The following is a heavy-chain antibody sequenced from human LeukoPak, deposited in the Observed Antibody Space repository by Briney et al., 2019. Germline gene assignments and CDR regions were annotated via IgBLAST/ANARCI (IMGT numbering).Heavy chain of an antibody. CDR3: ARLHDYYDSRDY. Sequence: GGSLRLSCAASGFTFSRYEMNWVRQAPGKGLEWVSYISSSGSTIYYADSVKGRFTISRDNAKNSLYLQMNSLRAEDTAVYYCARLHDYYDSRDYWGQGTLVTVSS. J-gene: IGHJ4*02. V-gene: IGHV3-48*03. D-gene: IGHD3-22*01. CDR2: ISSSGSTI. CDR1: GFTFSRYE.